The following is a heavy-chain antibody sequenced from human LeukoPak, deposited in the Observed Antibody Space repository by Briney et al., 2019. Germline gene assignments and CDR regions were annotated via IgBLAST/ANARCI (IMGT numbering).Heavy chain of an antibody. CDR1: GYTFTGYY. V-gene: IGHV1-2*02. CDR3: ARGAHASGWYGDFDY. CDR2: INPSSGVT. Sequence: ASVKVSCKASGYTFTGYYIHWVRQAPGQGLEWMGWINPSSGVTNYEQKFQGRVTMARVTSISTAYMELSSLRSDDTAVYYCARGAHASGWYGDFDYWGQGTLVTVSS. J-gene: IGHJ4*02. D-gene: IGHD6-19*01.